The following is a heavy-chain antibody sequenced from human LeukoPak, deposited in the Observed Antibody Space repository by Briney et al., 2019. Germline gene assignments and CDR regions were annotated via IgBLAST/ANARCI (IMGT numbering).Heavy chain of an antibody. CDR1: GFTFGNYG. CDR3: ARDPGSYGYRTALDY. V-gene: IGHV3-33*08. J-gene: IGHJ4*02. D-gene: IGHD5-18*01. Sequence: GGSLRLSCAVSGFTFGNYGMHWVRQAPGKGLEWVAVIWYDGSNKYYADSVKGRFTISRDNSKNTLYLQMNSLRAEDTAVYYCARDPGSYGYRTALDYWGQGTLVTVSS. CDR2: IWYDGSNK.